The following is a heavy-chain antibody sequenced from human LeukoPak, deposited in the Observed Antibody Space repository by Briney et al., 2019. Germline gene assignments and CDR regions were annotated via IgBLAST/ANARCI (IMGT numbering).Heavy chain of an antibody. CDR3: ASRGYSIYQFDY. J-gene: IGHJ4*02. Sequence: GASVKVSCKASGGTFSSYAISWVRQAPGQGLEWMGGIVPIFGTANYAQKFQGRVTITTDESTSTAYMELSSLRSEDTAVYYCASRGYSIYQFDYWGQGTLVTVSS. CDR1: GGTFSSYA. V-gene: IGHV1-69*05. D-gene: IGHD5-18*01. CDR2: IVPIFGTA.